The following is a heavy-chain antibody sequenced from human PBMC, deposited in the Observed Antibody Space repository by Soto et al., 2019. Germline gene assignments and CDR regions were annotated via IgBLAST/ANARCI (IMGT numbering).Heavy chain of an antibody. CDR3: ARHGYYFRSGSPIDY. Sequence: QVQLQESGPGLVKPSETLSLTCTVSGDSISSYYWSWIRQPPGKGLEWIGYIYYSGNTNYNPSLKXRXTXXVDTSRNQFSLKLSSVTAADTAVYYCARHGYYFRSGSPIDYWGQGTLVTVSS. J-gene: IGHJ4*02. CDR1: GDSISSYY. D-gene: IGHD3-10*01. V-gene: IGHV4-59*08. CDR2: IYYSGNT.